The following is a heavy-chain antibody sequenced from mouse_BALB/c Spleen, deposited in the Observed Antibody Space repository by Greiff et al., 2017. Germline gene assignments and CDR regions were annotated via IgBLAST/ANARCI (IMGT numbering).Heavy chain of an antibody. D-gene: IGHD2-3*01. Sequence: EVQGVESGGGLVKPGGSLKLSCAASGFTFSSYAMSWVRQTPEKRLEWVASISSGGSTYYPDSVKGRFTISRDNARNILYLQMSSLRSEDTAMYYCARVGLLPFDYWGQGTTLTVSS. CDR3: ARVGLLPFDY. J-gene: IGHJ2*01. CDR2: ISSGGST. CDR1: GFTFSSYA. V-gene: IGHV5-6-5*01.